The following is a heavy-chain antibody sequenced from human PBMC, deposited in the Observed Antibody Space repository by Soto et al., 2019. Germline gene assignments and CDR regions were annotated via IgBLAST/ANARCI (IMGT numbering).Heavy chain of an antibody. CDR1: GFTFSSYG. J-gene: IGHJ6*02. D-gene: IGHD6-19*01. CDR2: ISYDGSNK. Sequence: QVQLVESGGGVVQPGRSLRLSCAASGFTFSSYGMHWVRQAPGKGLEWVAVISYDGSNKYYADSVKGRFTISRDNSKNTLYLQMNSLRAEDTAVYYCAKALGSGPQRGYYYYYYGMDVWGQGTTVTVSS. CDR3: AKALGSGPQRGYYYYYYGMDV. V-gene: IGHV3-30*18.